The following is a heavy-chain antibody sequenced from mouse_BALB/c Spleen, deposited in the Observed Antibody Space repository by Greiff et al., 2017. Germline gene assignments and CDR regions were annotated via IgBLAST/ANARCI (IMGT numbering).Heavy chain of an antibody. Sequence: VQLQQSGPSLVKPSQTLSLTCSVTGDSITSGYWNWIRKFPGNKLEYMGYISYSGSTYYNPSLKSRISITRDTSKNQYYLQLNSVTTEDTATYYCARSGYDYDEKAWFAYWGQGTLVTVSA. V-gene: IGHV3-8*02. CDR3: ARSGYDYDEKAWFAY. CDR1: GDSITSGY. CDR2: ISYSGST. J-gene: IGHJ3*01. D-gene: IGHD2-4*01.